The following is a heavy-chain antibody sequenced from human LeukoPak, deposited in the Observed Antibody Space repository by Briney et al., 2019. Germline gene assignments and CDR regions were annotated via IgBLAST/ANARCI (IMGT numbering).Heavy chain of an antibody. V-gene: IGHV1-69*13. CDR3: ARDRVQLWLSGNFDY. J-gene: IGHJ4*02. Sequence: SAKFSCKASGGTFSSDAISCVRQAPGQGLEWMGGIIPIFGTANYAQKFQGRVTITADESTSTAYMELSSLRSEDTAAYYCARDRVQLWLSGNFDYRGQGTLVTVSS. CDR2: IIPIFGTA. D-gene: IGHD5-18*01. CDR1: GGTFSSDA.